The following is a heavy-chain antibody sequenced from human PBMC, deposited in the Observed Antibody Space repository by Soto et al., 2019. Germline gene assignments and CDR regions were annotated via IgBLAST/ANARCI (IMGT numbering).Heavy chain of an antibody. CDR3: ARGQEGIVATH. Sequence: QVQLQQWGAGLLKPSETLSLTCAVNGGSLTGYYWSWIRQPPGKGLEWIGEIKDGGSTNYSPSLRGRVTISAATSTNQFPLRLNSVAAADTAVYFCARGQEGIVATHWDQVTLVTVSS. CDR1: GGSLTGYY. V-gene: IGHV4-34*01. J-gene: IGHJ4*02. D-gene: IGHD5-12*01. CDR2: IKDGGST.